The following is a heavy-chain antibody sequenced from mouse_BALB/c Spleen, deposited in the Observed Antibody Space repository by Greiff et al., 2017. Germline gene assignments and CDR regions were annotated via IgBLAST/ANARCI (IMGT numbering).Heavy chain of an antibody. CDR2: ISYSGST. J-gene: IGHJ2*01. D-gene: IGHD1-1*01. V-gene: IGHV3-8*02. CDR3: ARRRIIPAALDY. CDR1: GDSITSGY. Sequence: EVQLQQSGPSLVKPSQTLSLTCSVTGDSITSGYWNWIRKFPGNKLEYMGYISYSGSTYYNPSLKSRISITRDTSKNQYYLQLNTVTTEDTATYCCARRRIIPAALDYWGQGTTLTVSS.